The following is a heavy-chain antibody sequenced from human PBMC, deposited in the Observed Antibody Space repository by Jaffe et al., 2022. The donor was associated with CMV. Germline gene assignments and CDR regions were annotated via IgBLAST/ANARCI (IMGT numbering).Heavy chain of an antibody. J-gene: IGHJ5*02. Sequence: QVQLVQSGAEVKKPGASVRISCKASGYTFTKYAIHWVRQAPGQRPEWMGWLNAGSGHRKHSQKLQGRVTFTSDTSASMAYMELSGLRSEDTAVYYCARAVDAPMITPNWFDPWGQGTLVTVSS. V-gene: IGHV1-3*01. CDR3: ARAVDAPMITPNWFDP. D-gene: IGHD5-18*01. CDR2: LNAGSGHR. CDR1: GYTFTKYA.